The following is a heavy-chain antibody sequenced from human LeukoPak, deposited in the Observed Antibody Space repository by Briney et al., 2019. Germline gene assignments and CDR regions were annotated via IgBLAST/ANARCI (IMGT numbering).Heavy chain of an antibody. CDR3: ARDRPHAYGDYVHYFDY. CDR1: GFTFSDYY. J-gene: IGHJ4*02. D-gene: IGHD4-17*01. Sequence: GGSLRLSCAASGFTFSDYYMSWIRQAPGKGLEWVSYISSSSSDTNYIDSVKGRFTISRDNAKNSLYLQMNSLRAEDTAVYYCARDRPHAYGDYVHYFDYWGQGTLVTVSS. V-gene: IGHV3-11*06. CDR2: ISSSSSDT.